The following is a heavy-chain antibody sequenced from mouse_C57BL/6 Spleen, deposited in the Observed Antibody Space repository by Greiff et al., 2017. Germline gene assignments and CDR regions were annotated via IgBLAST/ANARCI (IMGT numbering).Heavy chain of an antibody. D-gene: IGHD2-5*01. CDR3: ARISNYVRFAY. Sequence: VQLKQSGPELVKPGASVQMSCKASGYTFTDYNMHWVKQSHGKSLEWIGYINPNNGGTSYNQKFKGKATLTVNKSSSTAYMELRSLTSEDSAVYYCARISNYVRFAYWGQGTLVTVSA. J-gene: IGHJ3*01. CDR2: INPNNGGT. CDR1: GYTFTDYN. V-gene: IGHV1-22*01.